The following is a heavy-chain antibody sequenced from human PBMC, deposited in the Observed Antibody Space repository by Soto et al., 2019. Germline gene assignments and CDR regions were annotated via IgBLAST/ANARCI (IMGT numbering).Heavy chain of an antibody. D-gene: IGHD3-3*01. V-gene: IGHV3-48*02. CDR1: GCTFSSYS. CDR2: ISSSSSTI. J-gene: IGHJ6*02. CDR3: ARAIAIFGVVIRGMAV. Sequence: GGSLRLSCAASGCTFSSYSMNWVRQAPGKGLEWVSYISSSSSTIYYADSVKGRFTISRDNAKNSLYLQMNSLRDEDTAVYYCARAIAIFGVVIRGMAVWGQGTTVPVSS.